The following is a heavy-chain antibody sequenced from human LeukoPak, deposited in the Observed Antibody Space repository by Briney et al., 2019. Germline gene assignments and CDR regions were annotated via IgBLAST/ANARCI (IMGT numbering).Heavy chain of an antibody. CDR1: GGTFSSYA. CDR2: IIPFLGIA. Sequence: SVKVSCKASGGTFSSYAISWVRQAPGQGLEWMGRIIPFLGIANYAQKFQGRVTITADKSTSTAYMELSSLRSEDTAVYYCARDNVVTDYYGMDVWGQGTTVTVSS. CDR3: ARDNVVTDYYGMDV. D-gene: IGHD2-21*02. V-gene: IGHV1-69*04. J-gene: IGHJ6*02.